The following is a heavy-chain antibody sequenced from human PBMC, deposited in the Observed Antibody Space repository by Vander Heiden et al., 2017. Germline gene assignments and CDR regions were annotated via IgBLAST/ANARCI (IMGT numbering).Heavy chain of an antibody. V-gene: IGHV1-24*01. CDR3: ATDLSKTVNY. Sequence: QVQLVQSGAEVKKPGAPVKVSCKVSGYTLTELSMHWLRQAPGNGLEWIGGIDPEDGEKIDAQKCQGRVTMTEYTSTDTAYMELSSLRSEDTAVYYGATDLSKTVNYWGQGTLVTVSS. CDR1: GYTLTELS. D-gene: IGHD4-4*01. CDR2: IDPEDGEK. J-gene: IGHJ4*02.